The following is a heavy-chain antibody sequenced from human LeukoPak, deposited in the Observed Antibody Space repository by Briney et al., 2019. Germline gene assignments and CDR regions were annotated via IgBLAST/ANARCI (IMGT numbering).Heavy chain of an antibody. CDR3: ARGRYSFDY. CDR1: GGSISTYY. J-gene: IGHJ4*02. D-gene: IGHD5-18*01. V-gene: IGHV4-59*01. CDR2: MYYSGST. Sequence: SETLSLTCTVSGGSISTYYWSWIRQPPGKGLEWIGYMYYSGSTNYNPSLKSRVTISVDSSKNQFSLKLNSVTAADTAVYYCARGRYSFDYWGQGTLVTVSS.